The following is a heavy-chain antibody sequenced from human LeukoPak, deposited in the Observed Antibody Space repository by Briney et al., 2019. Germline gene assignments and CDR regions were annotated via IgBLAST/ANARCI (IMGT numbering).Heavy chain of an antibody. CDR2: IYYSGST. CDR1: GGSISSGGYY. Sequence: SQTLSLTCTVSGGSISSGGYYWSWMRQHPGKGMEWIGYIYYSGSTYYNPSLKSRVTISVDTSKNQFSLKLSSVTAADTAVYYCARDGSGSYSGTGWFDPWAQGTLVTVSS. CDR3: ARDGSGSYSGTGWFDP. J-gene: IGHJ5*02. V-gene: IGHV4-31*03. D-gene: IGHD3-10*01.